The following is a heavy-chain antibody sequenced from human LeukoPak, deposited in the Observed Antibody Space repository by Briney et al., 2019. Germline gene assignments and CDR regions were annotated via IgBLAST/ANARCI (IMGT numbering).Heavy chain of an antibody. V-gene: IGHV7-4-1*02. CDR3: ARDARMDY. J-gene: IGHJ4*02. Sequence: ASVKVSCKASGYSFTTLSICWVRQAPGQGLEWMGWVSSSTGNPTYAQDFTGRFVFSVDTSVTTAYLQINNLKAEDTGVYYCARDARMDYWGQGTQVTVSS. D-gene: IGHD2/OR15-2a*01. CDR1: GYSFTTLS. CDR2: VSSSTGNP.